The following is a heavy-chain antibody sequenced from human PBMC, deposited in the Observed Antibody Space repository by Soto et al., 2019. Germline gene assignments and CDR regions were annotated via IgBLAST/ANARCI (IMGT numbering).Heavy chain of an antibody. V-gene: IGHV1-18*04. D-gene: IGHD4-4*01. Sequence: ASVKVSCKSSGYTFTSYGISWVRQAPGQGLEWMGWISAYNVNTNYAQKLQGRVTMTTDTSTSTAYMELRSLRSDDTAVYYCARGGLHPVRSGYYGMDVWGQGTTVTVSS. CDR2: ISAYNVNT. CDR3: ARGGLHPVRSGYYGMDV. CDR1: GYTFTSYG. J-gene: IGHJ6*02.